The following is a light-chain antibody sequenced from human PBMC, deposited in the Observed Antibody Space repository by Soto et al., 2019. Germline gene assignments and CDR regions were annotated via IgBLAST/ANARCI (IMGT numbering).Light chain of an antibody. J-gene: IGLJ1*01. Sequence: QSALTQPPSASGSPGQSVTIACTGTSSDVGGYNYVSWHQEHPGKAPKVIIYEVSKRPSGVPDRFSGYKSGNTASLTVSGLQAEDEADYYCCSYAGSNTFAFGTGTKVTVL. V-gene: IGLV2-8*01. CDR1: SSDVGGYNY. CDR3: CSYAGSNTFA. CDR2: EVS.